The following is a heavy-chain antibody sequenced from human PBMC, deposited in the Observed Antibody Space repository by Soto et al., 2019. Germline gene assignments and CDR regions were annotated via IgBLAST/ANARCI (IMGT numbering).Heavy chain of an antibody. Sequence: PSETLSLTCTVSGGSISSYYWSWIRQPAGKGLEWIGRIYTSGSTNYNPSLKSRVTTSVDTSKNQFSLKLSSVTAADTAVYYCARDSTYYYDSSGYYDYWGQGTLVTVSS. CDR2: IYTSGST. CDR3: ARDSTYYYDSSGYYDY. J-gene: IGHJ4*02. V-gene: IGHV4-4*07. D-gene: IGHD3-22*01. CDR1: GGSISSYY.